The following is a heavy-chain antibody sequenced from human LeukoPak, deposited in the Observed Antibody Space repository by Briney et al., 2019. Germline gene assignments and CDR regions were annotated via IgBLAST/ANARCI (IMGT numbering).Heavy chain of an antibody. CDR2: IRHDEDNS. D-gene: IGHD6-6*01. J-gene: IGHJ4*02. Sequence: SGGSLRLSCAVSGFNLNSYAMHWVRQAPGKGLEWVAVIRHDEDNSFYADSVQGRFTISRDTSKKLLYLQMNSLRVEDTAVYYCAKEYTPSSPLGELDSWGQGTLVTVSS. V-gene: IGHV3-30*02. CDR3: AKEYTPSSPLGELDS. CDR1: GFNLNSYA.